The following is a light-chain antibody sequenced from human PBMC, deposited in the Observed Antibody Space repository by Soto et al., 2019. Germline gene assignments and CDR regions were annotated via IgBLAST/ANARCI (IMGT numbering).Light chain of an antibody. CDR2: GAS. V-gene: IGKV3-15*01. J-gene: IGKJ1*01. CDR1: QSVSSN. Sequence: EIVVTQSPATLSVSPGQRATLSCRASQSVSSNLAWYQQKPGQAPRLLINGASTRATGIPARFSGSGPGTEYTLTISSLQSEDFAVYYCQQYNNWPETFGQGTKVDIK. CDR3: QQYNNWPET.